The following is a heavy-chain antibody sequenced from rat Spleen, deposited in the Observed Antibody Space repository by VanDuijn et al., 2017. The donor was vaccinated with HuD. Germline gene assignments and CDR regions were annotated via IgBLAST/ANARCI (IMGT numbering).Heavy chain of an antibody. D-gene: IGHD4-1*01. CDR1: GFTFSIYD. J-gene: IGHJ2*01. Sequence: EVQLVESGGGLVRPGRSMKLSCAASGFTFSIYDMAWVRQAPTKGLEWVASISYDGSSTYYRDSVKGRFTISRDNAKSTLYLQMDSLRSEDTATYYCTTGDSWGQGVMVTVSS. V-gene: IGHV5-29*01. CDR3: TTGDS. CDR2: ISYDGSST.